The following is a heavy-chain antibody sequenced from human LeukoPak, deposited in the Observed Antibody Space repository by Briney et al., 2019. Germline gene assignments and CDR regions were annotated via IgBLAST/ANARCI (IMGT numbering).Heavy chain of an antibody. Sequence: GGSLRLACAASGFTVSSNYMSWVRQAPGKGLEWVSVIYNGGSTHYADSVKGRFTFSRDNSKNTLYLQMNSLRAEDTAVYYCARVIVTGYYDAFDIWGQGTMVTVSS. J-gene: IGHJ3*02. CDR2: IYNGGST. D-gene: IGHD3-9*01. CDR1: GFTVSSNY. V-gene: IGHV3-53*01. CDR3: ARVIVTGYYDAFDI.